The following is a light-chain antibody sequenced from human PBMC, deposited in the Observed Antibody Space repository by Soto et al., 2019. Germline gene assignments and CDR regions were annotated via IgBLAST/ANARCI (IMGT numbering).Light chain of an antibody. CDR3: SSYSSGTTRVV. CDR2: DVN. V-gene: IGLV2-14*03. Sequence: QSALTQPTSVSGSPGQSITISCTGTSSDVGGFNYVSWYQHHPGKAPKLMVCDVNNRPSGVSSRFSGSKSGNTASLTISGLQAEDEADYYCSSYSSGTTRVVFGGGTSSPS. CDR1: SSDVGGFNY. J-gene: IGLJ2*01.